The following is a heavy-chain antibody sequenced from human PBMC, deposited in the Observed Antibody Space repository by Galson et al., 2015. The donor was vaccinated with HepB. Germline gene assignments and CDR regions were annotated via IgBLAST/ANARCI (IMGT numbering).Heavy chain of an antibody. CDR1: GGSISRYY. Sequence: LSLTCTVSGGSISRYYWSWIRQPPGKGLEWIGYIYDSGSTNYNPSLKSRVTISVDTSKNQFSLKLSSVTAADTAVYYCARLYYYDSSAYYYYYFDYWGQGTLVTVSS. CDR3: ARLYYYDSSAYYYYYFDY. CDR2: IYDSGST. V-gene: IGHV4-59*08. D-gene: IGHD3-22*01. J-gene: IGHJ4*02.